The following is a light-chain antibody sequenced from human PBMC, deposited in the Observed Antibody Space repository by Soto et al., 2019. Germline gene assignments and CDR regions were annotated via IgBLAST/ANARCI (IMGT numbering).Light chain of an antibody. CDR1: QTVIRN. CDR3: QQYQSLT. CDR2: GAS. J-gene: IGKJ4*01. Sequence: TQSPATLSVSPVEIATLYCRASQTVIRNLAWYQHKPGQAPRLLIHGASSRVTGIPDRFSGSGSGTDFTLTITRLEPEDFAVYYCQQYQSLTFGGGTKVDIK. V-gene: IGKV3-20*01.